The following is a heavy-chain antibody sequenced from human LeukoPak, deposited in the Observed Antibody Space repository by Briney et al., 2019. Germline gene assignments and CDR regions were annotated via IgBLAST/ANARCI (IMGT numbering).Heavy chain of an antibody. D-gene: IGHD1-26*01. V-gene: IGHV3-7*04. CDR2: IKQDGSEK. CDR1: GFTFSSYW. CDR3: TRAGYSGSQIDY. Sequence: PGGSLRLSCAASGFTFSSYWMSWVRQAPGKGLEWVANIKQDGSEKYYVDSVKGRFTISRDNGENALYLQMDSLRAEDTAVYYCTRAGYSGSQIDYWGQGALVTVSS. J-gene: IGHJ4*02.